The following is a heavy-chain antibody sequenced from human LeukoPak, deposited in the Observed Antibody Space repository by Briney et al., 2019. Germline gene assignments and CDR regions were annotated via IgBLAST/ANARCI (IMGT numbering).Heavy chain of an antibody. CDR2: IYYSGST. CDR1: GGSIRSYY. D-gene: IGHD6-19*01. CDR3: ARVLPYSRGWGVDY. Sequence: SETLSLTCTVSGGSIRSYYWSWIRQPPGKGLEWIGYIYYSGSTNYNPSLKSRVTISVDTSKNQFSLHLSSVTAADTAVYYCARVLPYSRGWGVDYWGEGTRVTVSS. J-gene: IGHJ4*02. V-gene: IGHV4-59*01.